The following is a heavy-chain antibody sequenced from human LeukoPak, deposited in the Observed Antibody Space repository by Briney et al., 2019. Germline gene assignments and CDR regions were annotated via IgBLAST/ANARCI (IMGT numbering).Heavy chain of an antibody. D-gene: IGHD6-13*01. CDR3: ARGQQQLVPSDY. V-gene: IGHV3-21*01. Sequence: GGSLRLSCAASGFTFSSYSMNWVRQAPGKGLEWVSSISSSSSYIYYADPVKGRFTISRDNAKNSLYLQMNSLRAEDTAVYYCARGQQQLVPSDYWGQGTLVTVSS. CDR1: GFTFSSYS. J-gene: IGHJ4*02. CDR2: ISSSSSYI.